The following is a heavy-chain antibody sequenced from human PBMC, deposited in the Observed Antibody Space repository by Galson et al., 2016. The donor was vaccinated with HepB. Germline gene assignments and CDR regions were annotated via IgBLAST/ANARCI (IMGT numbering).Heavy chain of an antibody. CDR3: TRSGAGGNAFDF. CDR1: GYIFMSYA. Sequence: VKVSCKASGYIFMSYALNWVRQAPGQGLEWMAWINTVTGNPTYAQDFTGRFVFSLDSSVSTAYLQINTLQAEDTAVYFCTRSGAGGNAFDFWGQGTMVTVSS. J-gene: IGHJ3*01. D-gene: IGHD3-10*01. CDR2: INTVTGNP. V-gene: IGHV7-4-1*02.